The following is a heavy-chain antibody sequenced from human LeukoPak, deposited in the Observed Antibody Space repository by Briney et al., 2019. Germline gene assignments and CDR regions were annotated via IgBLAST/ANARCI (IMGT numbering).Heavy chain of an antibody. CDR3: ARGCSITMVRGVTPYNWFDP. V-gene: IGHV1-46*01. Sequence: ASVKVSCKASGYTFTSYYTHWVRQAPGQGLEWMGIINPSGGSTSYAQKFQGRVTMTRDMSTSTVYMELSSLRSEDTAVYYCARGCSITMVRGVTPYNWFDPWGQGTLVTVSS. D-gene: IGHD3-10*01. CDR1: GYTFTSYY. CDR2: INPSGGST. J-gene: IGHJ5*02.